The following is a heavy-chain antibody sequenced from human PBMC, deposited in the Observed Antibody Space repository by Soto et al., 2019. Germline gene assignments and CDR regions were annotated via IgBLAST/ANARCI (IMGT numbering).Heavy chain of an antibody. Sequence: QVQVMQSGAEVKKPGDSVKVSCKTSGYIFSDYGITWVRQAPGQGLEWMGWISGYSGNANLAQKFQGRVTMTTDKSTRTAYMELRRLRSDDTAVYYCAKRTSGSTWGESDYWGQGTLVTVSS. CDR2: ISGYSGNA. V-gene: IGHV1-18*04. CDR3: AKRTSGSTWGESDY. CDR1: GYIFSDYG. D-gene: IGHD3-16*01. J-gene: IGHJ4*02.